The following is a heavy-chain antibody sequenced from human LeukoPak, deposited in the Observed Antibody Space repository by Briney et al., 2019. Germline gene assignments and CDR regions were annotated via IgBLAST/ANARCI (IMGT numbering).Heavy chain of an antibody. CDR1: GFAFSNYA. J-gene: IGHJ4*02. D-gene: IGHD2-15*01. V-gene: IGHV3-23*01. CDR2: ITGGGADT. CDR3: AKGTLGHCNGASCYPLDY. Sequence: GGSLRLSCAASGFAFSNYAMAWARQAPGKEPEWVSVITGGGADTYQIDSVKGRFTISRDNSKNTLYLQMNSLRAEDTAVYFCAKGTLGHCNGASCYPLDYWGQGTLVTVSS.